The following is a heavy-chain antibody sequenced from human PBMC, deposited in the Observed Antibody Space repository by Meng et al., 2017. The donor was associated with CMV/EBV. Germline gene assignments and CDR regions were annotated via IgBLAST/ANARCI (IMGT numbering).Heavy chain of an antibody. Sequence: SVKVSCKASGGTFSSYTISWVRQAPGQGLEWMGRIIPILGIANYAQKFQGRVTITADKSTSTAYMELSSLRSDDTAVYYCSRDFVRGRSMDVWGQGTTVTVSS. J-gene: IGHJ6*02. CDR2: IIPILGIA. V-gene: IGHV1-69*04. CDR3: SRDFVRGRSMDV. CDR1: GGTFSSYT. D-gene: IGHD2-8*01.